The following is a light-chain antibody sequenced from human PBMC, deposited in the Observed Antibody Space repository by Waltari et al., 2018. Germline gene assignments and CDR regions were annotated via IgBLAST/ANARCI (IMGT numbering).Light chain of an antibody. CDR3: LQRSNWPQVT. CDR1: QSISSS. Sequence: EIVMTQSPATLSLSQGERATLSCRASQSISSSLAWYQQKPGQAPRLLIHGASSRATGIPDRFSGSGSGTDFTLTINNLEPEDVAVYYCLQRSNWPQVTFGGGTKVDIK. V-gene: IGKV3-15*01. CDR2: GAS. J-gene: IGKJ4*01.